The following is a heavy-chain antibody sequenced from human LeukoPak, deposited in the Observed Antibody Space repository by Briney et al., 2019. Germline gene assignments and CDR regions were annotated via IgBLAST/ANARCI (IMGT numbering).Heavy chain of an antibody. D-gene: IGHD3-10*01. CDR3: ARMTLYGSGTVH. CDR2: IYSGGST. CDR1: GFTVSSDY. V-gene: IGHV3-66*01. Sequence: PGGSLRLSCAASGFTVSSDYMSWVRQAPGKGLEWVSVIYSGGSTYYTDSVKGRFTISRDNSKNIVNLQLGSLRIEDTAVYHCARMTLYGSGTVHWGQGILVTVFS. J-gene: IGHJ4*02.